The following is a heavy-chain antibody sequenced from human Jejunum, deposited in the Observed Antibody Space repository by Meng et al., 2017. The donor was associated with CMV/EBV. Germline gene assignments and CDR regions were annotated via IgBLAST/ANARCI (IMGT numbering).Heavy chain of an antibody. V-gene: IGHV3-43D*03. CDR3: AKDIGASGFFYFDY. D-gene: IGHD6-13*01. CDR1: GFTFDDYA. CDR2: INWDGGTT. Sequence: SGFTFDDYAMHWVRPAPGKGLEWVSLINWDGGTTYYADSVKGRFTISRDNSKTSLYLQMNSLRPEDTALYYCAKDIGASGFFYFDYWGQGTLVTVSS. J-gene: IGHJ4*02.